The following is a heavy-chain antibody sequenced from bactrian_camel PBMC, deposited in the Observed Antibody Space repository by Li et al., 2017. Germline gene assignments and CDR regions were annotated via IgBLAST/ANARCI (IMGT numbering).Heavy chain of an antibody. Sequence: QLVESGGGLVQPGGSLRLSCAASGFTFSTNYMSWVRQAPGKGLEWVSAINRAGTTTHYADSVKGRFAISRDNAKNTLYLQLISLKTEDTAMYYCASVRAETMYVPDFYWGQGTQVTVS. CDR1: GFTFSTNY. V-gene: IGHV3S28*01. D-gene: IGHD3*01. CDR3: ASVRAETMYVPDFY. J-gene: IGHJ4*01. CDR2: INRAGTTT.